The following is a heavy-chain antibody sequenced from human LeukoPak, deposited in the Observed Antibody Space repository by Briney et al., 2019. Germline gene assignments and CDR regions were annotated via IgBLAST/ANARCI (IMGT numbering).Heavy chain of an antibody. V-gene: IGHV3-21*01. J-gene: IGHJ4*02. CDR2: ISSSSSYI. Sequence: VGSLRLSCAASGFTFSSYSINWVRQAPGKGLEWVSSISSSSSYIYYADSVKGRFTISRDNAKNPLYLQMNSLRAEDTAVYYCARDRSRIGGIDYWGQGTLVTVSS. CDR1: GFTFSSYS. CDR3: ARDRSRIGGIDY. D-gene: IGHD3-16*01.